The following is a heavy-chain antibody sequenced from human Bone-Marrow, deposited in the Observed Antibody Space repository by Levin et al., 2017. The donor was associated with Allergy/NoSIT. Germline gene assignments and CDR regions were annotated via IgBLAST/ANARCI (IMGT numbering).Heavy chain of an antibody. Sequence: SQTLSLTCTVSGDSITRSSFYWGWIRQPPGKGLEWIGSMYHSGTTYYNPSLQSRVTISIDPSKNRFSLKVPSVTATDTAVYFCARHYFDFFRRPLRDGFDFWGRGTLVTVSS. CDR1: GDSITRSSFY. CDR3: ARHYFDFFRRPLRDGFDF. J-gene: IGHJ4*02. D-gene: IGHD3-3*01. V-gene: IGHV4-39*01. CDR2: MYHSGTT.